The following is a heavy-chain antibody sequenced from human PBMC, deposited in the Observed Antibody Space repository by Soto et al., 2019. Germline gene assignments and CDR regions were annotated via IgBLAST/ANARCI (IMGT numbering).Heavy chain of an antibody. Sequence: KTSETLSLTCTVSGGSISSGDYYWSWIRQPPGKGLEWIGHIYYSGSTYYNPSLKSRVTISVDTSKNQFSLKLSSVTAADTAVYYCARVHQAGSWFDPWGQGTLVTVSS. CDR2: IYYSGST. CDR1: GGSISSGDYY. J-gene: IGHJ5*02. D-gene: IGHD6-13*01. V-gene: IGHV4-30-4*01. CDR3: ARVHQAGSWFDP.